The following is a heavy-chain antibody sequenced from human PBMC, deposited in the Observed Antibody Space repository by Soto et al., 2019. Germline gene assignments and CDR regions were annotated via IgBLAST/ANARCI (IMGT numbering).Heavy chain of an antibody. CDR3: ARVQLVQHYYFDY. J-gene: IGHJ4*02. V-gene: IGHV1-69*13. CDR2: IIPIFGTA. Sequence: SVKVSCKASGGTSSSYAISWVRQAPGQGLEWMGGIIPIFGTANYAQKFQGRVTITADESTSTAYMELSSLRSEDTAVYYCARVQLVQHYYFDYWGQGTLVTVSS. D-gene: IGHD6-6*01. CDR1: GGTSSSYA.